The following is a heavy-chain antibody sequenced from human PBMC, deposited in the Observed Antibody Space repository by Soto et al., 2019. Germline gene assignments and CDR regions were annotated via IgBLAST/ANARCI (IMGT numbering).Heavy chain of an antibody. Sequence: QVQLVQSGAEVKKPGASVKVSCKASGYTFTSYDINWVRQATGQGLEWMGWMNPNSGNTGDAQKFQGRVTMTKNTSISTAYMEQSSQRSEDTAVYYCAARYCISTSCYASSDYYYGMDVWGQGTTVTVSS. V-gene: IGHV1-8*01. CDR3: AARYCISTSCYASSDYYYGMDV. CDR1: GYTFTSYD. CDR2: MNPNSGNT. J-gene: IGHJ6*02. D-gene: IGHD2-2*01.